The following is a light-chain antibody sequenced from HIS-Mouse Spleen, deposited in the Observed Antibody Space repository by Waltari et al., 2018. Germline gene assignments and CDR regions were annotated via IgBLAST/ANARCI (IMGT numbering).Light chain of an antibody. CDR1: SSDVGGYNY. CDR2: DVS. Sequence: QSALTQPASVSGSPGQSITISCTGTSSDVGGYNYVSWYQQHPGKAPKLMIYDVSNPPSGVSNRVSGSKSGNTASLTISGLQAEDEADYYCSSYTSSSTLGVFGTGTKVTVL. J-gene: IGLJ1*01. V-gene: IGLV2-14*03. CDR3: SSYTSSSTLGV.